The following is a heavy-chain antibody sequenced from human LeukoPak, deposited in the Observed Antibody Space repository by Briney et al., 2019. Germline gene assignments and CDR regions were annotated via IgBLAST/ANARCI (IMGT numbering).Heavy chain of an antibody. Sequence: ASVKVSCKATGYTFTDYYMHWVRQAPGQGFEWMGWINPNDGDTNYAQKFQGRVTMTRDTSISTAHMEVSRLRSDDTAVYYCARANFLYCSSSTCLFDYWGQGTLVTVSS. D-gene: IGHD2-2*01. CDR1: GYTFTDYY. J-gene: IGHJ4*02. V-gene: IGHV1-2*02. CDR3: ARANFLYCSSSTCLFDY. CDR2: INPNDGDT.